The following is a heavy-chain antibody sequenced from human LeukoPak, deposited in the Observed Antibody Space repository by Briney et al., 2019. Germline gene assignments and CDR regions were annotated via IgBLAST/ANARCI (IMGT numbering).Heavy chain of an antibody. CDR3: ALIGGADCSGGSCYSYASSFDY. CDR1: GYTFTSYA. CDR2: INAGNGNT. D-gene: IGHD2-15*01. Sequence: ASVKVSCKASGYTFTSYAMHWVRQAPGQRLEWMGWINAGNGNTKYSQKFQGRVTITRDTSASTAYMELGSLRSEDTAVYYCALIGGADCSGGSCYSYASSFDYWGQGTLVTVSS. V-gene: IGHV1-3*01. J-gene: IGHJ4*02.